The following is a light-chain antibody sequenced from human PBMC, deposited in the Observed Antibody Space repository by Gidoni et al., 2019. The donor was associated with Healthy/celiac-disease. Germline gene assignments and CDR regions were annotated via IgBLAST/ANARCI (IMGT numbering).Light chain of an antibody. CDR2: DAA. V-gene: IGKV1-5*01. Sequence: DIQMTQSPSTLSASVGDRVTITCRASQSISSWLAWYQQKPGKAPKLLIYDAASWESGVQLRFSGSGSGTEFTLTISSLQPDDFATYYGQQYNSPYTCGQGSKLEIK. J-gene: IGKJ2*01. CDR1: QSISSW. CDR3: QQYNSPYT.